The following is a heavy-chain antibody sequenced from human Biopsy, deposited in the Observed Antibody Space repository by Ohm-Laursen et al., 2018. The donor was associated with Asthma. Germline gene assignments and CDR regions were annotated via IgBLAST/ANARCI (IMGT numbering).Heavy chain of an antibody. J-gene: IGHJ6*02. CDR1: GYTFTDYY. V-gene: IGHV1-2*04. CDR3: AKDRALCTTAACYKSKFSPNYAMDV. Sequence: ASSVKVSCKASGYTFTDYYMHWVRQAPGQGLEWMGWINPNTGVTIYAQKFQGWVTMTRDTSISTAYMELSRLRSNDTAVYYCAKDRALCTTAACYKSKFSPNYAMDVWGQGTTVTVSS. CDR2: INPNTGVT. D-gene: IGHD2-2*02.